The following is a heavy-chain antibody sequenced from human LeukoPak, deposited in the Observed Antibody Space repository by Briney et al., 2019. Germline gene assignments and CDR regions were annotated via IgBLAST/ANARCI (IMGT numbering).Heavy chain of an antibody. CDR3: ARPVSYSSGWHVDY. CDR2: IKQDGSEK. D-gene: IGHD6-19*01. CDR1: GFTFSSYW. Sequence: GGSLRLSCAASGFTFSSYWMSWVRRAPGKGLEWVANIKQDGSEKYYVESVKGRFTISRDNAKNSLYLQMNSLRAEDTAVYYCARPVSYSSGWHVDYWGQGTLVTVSS. J-gene: IGHJ4*02. V-gene: IGHV3-7*01.